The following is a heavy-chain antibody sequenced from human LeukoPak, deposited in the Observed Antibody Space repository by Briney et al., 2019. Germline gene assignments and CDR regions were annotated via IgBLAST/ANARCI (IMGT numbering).Heavy chain of an antibody. J-gene: IGHJ4*02. CDR1: GFTFSSYA. Sequence: GGSLRLSCAASGFTFSSYAMSWVRQAPGKGLEWVSAISGSGGSTYYADCVKGRFTISRDNSKNTLYLQMNTLRAEDTAVYYCAKGGSGWYSEVIPDYWGQGTLVTVSS. CDR2: ISGSGGST. V-gene: IGHV3-23*01. CDR3: AKGGSGWYSEVIPDY. D-gene: IGHD6-19*01.